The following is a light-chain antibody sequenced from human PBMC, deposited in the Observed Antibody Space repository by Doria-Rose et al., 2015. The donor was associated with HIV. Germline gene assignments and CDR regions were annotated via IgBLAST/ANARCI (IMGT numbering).Light chain of an antibody. CDR1: QSFSSTY. Sequence: TQSPGTLSLSPGERATLSCRASQSFSSTYLAWYQQKPGQAPSLLIYDGSTRATGIPDRFSAIGSGTDFTLTINRLEPEDFALYYCHQCGTSWTFGQGTKVEI. V-gene: IGKV3-20*01. CDR3: HQCGTSWT. J-gene: IGKJ1*01. CDR2: DGS.